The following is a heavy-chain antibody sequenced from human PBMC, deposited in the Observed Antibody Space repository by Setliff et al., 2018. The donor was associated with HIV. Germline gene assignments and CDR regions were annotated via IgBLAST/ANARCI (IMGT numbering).Heavy chain of an antibody. V-gene: IGHV3-66*02. CDR2: IYSGGST. J-gene: IGHJ4*02. CDR3: ARDYYDSSGYYYRNYYFDS. CDR1: GFTVSSNY. D-gene: IGHD3-22*01. Sequence: GGSLRLSCAASGFTVSSNYMSWVRQAPGKGLEWVSVIYSGGSTYYADSVKGRFTISRDNSKNTLYLQMNSLRAEDTAVYYCARDYYDSSGYYYRNYYFDSWGQGTLVTVSS.